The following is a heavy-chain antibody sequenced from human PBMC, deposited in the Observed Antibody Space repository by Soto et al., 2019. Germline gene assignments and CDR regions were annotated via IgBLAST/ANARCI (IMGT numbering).Heavy chain of an antibody. D-gene: IGHD5-18*01. Sequence: QVQLQESGPGLVKPSQTLSLTCTVSGGSISGGGYYWSWIRQHPGKGLEWIGYIYYSGSTYYNPSLKSRLTISVDTSKNQFSLKLSSVTAADTAVYYCARSGYSYGPNPLLYWGQGTLVTVSS. CDR2: IYYSGST. J-gene: IGHJ4*02. CDR3: ARSGYSYGPNPLLY. V-gene: IGHV4-31*03. CDR1: GGSISGGGYY.